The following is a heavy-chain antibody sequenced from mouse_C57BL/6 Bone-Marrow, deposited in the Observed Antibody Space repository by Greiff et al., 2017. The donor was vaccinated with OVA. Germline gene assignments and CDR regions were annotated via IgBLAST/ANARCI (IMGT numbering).Heavy chain of an antibody. CDR3: AIPPYDYDVWFAY. CDR1: GFSLTSYG. Sequence: VQLQQSGPGLVQPSQSLSITCTVSGFSLTSYGVHWVRQSPGKGLEWLGVIWRGGSTDYNEAFMSRLSITKDNSKSQVFFKMNSLQADDTAIYYCAIPPYDYDVWFAYWGQGTLVTVSA. V-gene: IGHV2-5*01. J-gene: IGHJ3*01. CDR2: IWRGGST. D-gene: IGHD2-4*01.